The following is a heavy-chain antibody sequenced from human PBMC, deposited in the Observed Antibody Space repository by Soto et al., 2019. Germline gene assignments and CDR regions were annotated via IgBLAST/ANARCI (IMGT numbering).Heavy chain of an antibody. V-gene: IGHV4-38-2*02. CDR1: GYSISIGNY. Sequence: SETLSLTCPVSGYSISIGNYWGWIRQPPGKRLEWIGSIYQSGSTYYNPSLRSRATISVDTSKNQFSLKLSRLRSDDTAVYYCARGQRVAGTWSKKLWFDPWGQGTLVTVSS. J-gene: IGHJ5*02. CDR3: ARGQRVAGTWSKKLWFDP. D-gene: IGHD6-19*01. CDR2: IYQSGST.